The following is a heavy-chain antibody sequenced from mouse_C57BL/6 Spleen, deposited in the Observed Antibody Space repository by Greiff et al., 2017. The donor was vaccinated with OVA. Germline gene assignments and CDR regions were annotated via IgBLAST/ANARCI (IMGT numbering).Heavy chain of an antibody. CDR3: ATGRATVVELGLYYFDY. V-gene: IGHV5-4*01. D-gene: IGHD1-1*01. CDR1: GFTFSSYA. J-gene: IGHJ2*01. Sequence: EVQGVESGGGLVKPGGSLKLSCAASGFTFSSYAMSWVRQTPEKRLEWVATISDGGSYTYYPDNVKGRFTISRDNAKNNLYLQMSHLKSEDTAMYYCATGRATVVELGLYYFDYWGQGTTLTVSS. CDR2: ISDGGSYT.